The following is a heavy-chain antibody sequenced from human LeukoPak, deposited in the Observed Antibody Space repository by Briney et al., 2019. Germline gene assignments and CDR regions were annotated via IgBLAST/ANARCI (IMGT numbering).Heavy chain of an antibody. Sequence: PGGSLRLSCAASGFTFSSYSMTWVRQAPGKGLEWVSYISSSSSTIYYADSVKGRFTISGDNAKNSLYLQMNSLRAEDTAVYYCARGTLNIPGEHGAFDYWGQGTLVTVSS. CDR1: GFTFSSYS. CDR2: ISSSSSTI. J-gene: IGHJ4*02. D-gene: IGHD1-14*01. V-gene: IGHV3-48*04. CDR3: ARGTLNIPGEHGAFDY.